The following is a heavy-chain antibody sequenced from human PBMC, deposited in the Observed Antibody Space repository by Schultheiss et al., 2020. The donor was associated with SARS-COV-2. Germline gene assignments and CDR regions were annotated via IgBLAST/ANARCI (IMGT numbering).Heavy chain of an antibody. CDR1: GGSISSYY. J-gene: IGHJ4*02. Sequence: SETLSLTCTVSGGSISSYYWSWIRQPAGKGLEWIGRIYTSGSTNYNPSLKSRVTISVDTSKNQFSLKLSSVTAADTAVFFCAREGYCSGTSCGFDYWGQGTLVTVSS. D-gene: IGHD2-2*01. V-gene: IGHV4-4*07. CDR2: IYTSGST. CDR3: AREGYCSGTSCGFDY.